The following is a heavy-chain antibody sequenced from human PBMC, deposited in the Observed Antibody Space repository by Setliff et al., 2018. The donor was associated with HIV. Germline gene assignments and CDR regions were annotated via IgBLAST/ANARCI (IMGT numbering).Heavy chain of an antibody. Sequence: GESLKISCAASGFTFSSYSMNWVRQAPGKGLEWVSFISGNSGAVTYADPVKGRFTISRDNAKNSLYLQMNSLRAEDTAVYYCVRQVSYYHFYMDVWGKGTTVTVSS. J-gene: IGHJ6*03. D-gene: IGHD6-6*01. CDR2: ISGNSGAV. CDR3: VRQVSYYHFYMDV. CDR1: GFTFSSYS. V-gene: IGHV3-48*01.